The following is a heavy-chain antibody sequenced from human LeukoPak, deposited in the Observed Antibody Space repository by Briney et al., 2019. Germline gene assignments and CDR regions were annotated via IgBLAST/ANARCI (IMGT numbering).Heavy chain of an antibody. CDR1: GFTFSSYD. D-gene: IGHD6-25*01. J-gene: IGHJ3*02. Sequence: GGSLRLSCAASGFTFSSYDMHWVRQATGKGLEWVSGIDTAGNTFYPDSVKGRFTISRDNTKNSLYLQMNSLRAEDTAVYYCAREGRGGFDIWGQGTMVTVSS. V-gene: IGHV3-13*01. CDR3: AREGRGGFDI. CDR2: IDTAGNT.